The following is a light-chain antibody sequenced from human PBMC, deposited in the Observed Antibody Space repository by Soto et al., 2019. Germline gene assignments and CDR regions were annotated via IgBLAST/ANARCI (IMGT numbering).Light chain of an antibody. CDR2: GAS. Sequence: EIVLTQSPGTLSLSPGERATLSCRASQSVSSSYLAWYQQKPGQAPRLLIYGASSRATGIPDRFSGSGSGTDFTITISRLEPEDFGVYYCQQYGSSPGTFGQGTKVEIK. J-gene: IGKJ1*01. V-gene: IGKV3-20*01. CDR1: QSVSSSY. CDR3: QQYGSSPGT.